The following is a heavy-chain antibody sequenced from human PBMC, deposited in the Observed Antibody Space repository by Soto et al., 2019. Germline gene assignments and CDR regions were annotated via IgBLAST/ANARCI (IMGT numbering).Heavy chain of an antibody. J-gene: IGHJ5*02. CDR1: GFICSNYA. Sequence: QVQLVESGGGVVQPWRSLRLSCAASGFICSNYALHWVRQAPGKGLEWLAVISDDGTNVHYADSVKGRFTISRDNLKSTLYLQVSSLRPADTGRYYCAKGAGLTGGFDYTLDQWGQGTVVTFSS. D-gene: IGHD5-12*01. CDR2: ISDDGTNV. CDR3: AKGAGLTGGFDYTLDQ. V-gene: IGHV3-30*18.